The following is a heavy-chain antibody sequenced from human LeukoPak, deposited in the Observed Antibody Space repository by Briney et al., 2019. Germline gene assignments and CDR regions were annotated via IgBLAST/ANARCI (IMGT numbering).Heavy chain of an antibody. J-gene: IGHJ5*02. D-gene: IGHD3-3*01. CDR3: ARDWGITIFGVSYEWFDP. CDR1: GGSISSYY. V-gene: IGHV4-4*07. CDR2: IYTSGST. Sequence: KPSETLSLTCTVSGGSISSYYWSWIRQPAGKGLEWIGRIYTSGSTNYNPSLKSRVTMPVDTSKNQFSLKLSSVTAADTAVYYCARDWGITIFGVSYEWFDPWGQGTLVTVSS.